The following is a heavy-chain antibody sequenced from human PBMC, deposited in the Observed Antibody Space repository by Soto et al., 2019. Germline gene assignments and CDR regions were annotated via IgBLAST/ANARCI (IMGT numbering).Heavy chain of an antibody. Sequence: ASVKVSCKASGGTFSSYAISWVRQAPGQGLEWMGGIIPIFGTASYAQKFQGRVTITADESTSTAYMELSSLRSEDTAVYYCARVGSSSKVAFDIWGQGTMVTVSS. CDR1: GGTFSSYA. J-gene: IGHJ3*02. CDR2: IIPIFGTA. CDR3: ARVGSSSKVAFDI. V-gene: IGHV1-69*13. D-gene: IGHD6-6*01.